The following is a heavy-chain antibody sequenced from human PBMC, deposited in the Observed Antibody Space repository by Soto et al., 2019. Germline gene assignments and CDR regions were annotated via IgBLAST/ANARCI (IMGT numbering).Heavy chain of an antibody. J-gene: IGHJ4*02. CDR1: GFTFSDYS. D-gene: IGHD1-1*01. CDR2: LTRGGTS. CDR3: TKRATTVPTPGNYFDS. Sequence: EVHLLESGGGLVQPGCSLRLSCAASGFTFSDYSMSWVRQTPERGLEWVSTLTRGGTSYYADSVQGRFTISRDNSQNTVSLQMHSLRAEDTALYYCTKRATTVPTPGNYFDSWGQGTLVTVSS. V-gene: IGHV3-23*01.